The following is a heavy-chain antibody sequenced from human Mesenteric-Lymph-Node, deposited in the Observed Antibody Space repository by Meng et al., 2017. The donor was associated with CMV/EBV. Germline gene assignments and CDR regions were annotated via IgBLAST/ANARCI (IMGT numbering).Heavy chain of an antibody. CDR1: CCSIRSGRHY. Sequence: CCSIRSGRHYWTWILQPPAKGLDWIGYIHPSASSNYNTSLKSRLTISVDTSKNQFSLELRSVTAADTAVYYCARGPHYYGSGSYDYWGQGTLVTVSS. D-gene: IGHD3-10*01. J-gene: IGHJ4*02. V-gene: IGHV4-61*06. CDR3: ARGPHYYGSGSYDY. CDR2: IHPSASS.